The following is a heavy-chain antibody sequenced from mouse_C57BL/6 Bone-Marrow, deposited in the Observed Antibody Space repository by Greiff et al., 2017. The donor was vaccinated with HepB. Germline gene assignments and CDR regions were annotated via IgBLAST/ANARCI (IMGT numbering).Heavy chain of an antibody. CDR3: ASYYYYGSSYAMDY. D-gene: IGHD1-1*01. V-gene: IGHV1-19*01. CDR1: GYTFTDYY. Sequence: VQLQQSGPVLVKPGASVKMSCKASGYTFTDYYMNWVKQSHGKSLEWIGVINPYNGGTSYNQKFKGKATLTVDKSSSTAYMELNSLTSEDSAVYYCASYYYYGSSYAMDYWGQGTSVTVSS. J-gene: IGHJ4*01. CDR2: INPYNGGT.